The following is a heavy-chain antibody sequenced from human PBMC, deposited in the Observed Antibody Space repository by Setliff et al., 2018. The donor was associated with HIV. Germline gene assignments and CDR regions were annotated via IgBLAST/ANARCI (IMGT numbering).Heavy chain of an antibody. D-gene: IGHD3-10*01. CDR1: GGSISSTSYY. V-gene: IGHV4-39*07. CDR3: ARGLNSYGSGSYLPLGY. Sequence: PSETLSLTCTVSGGSISSTSYYWGWIRQPPGTGLEWIGSISSSGNTNYKESLKSRVTISIDTSKNQFSLKLNSVIAADTAVYYCARGLNSYGSGSYLPLGYWGQGTLVTVSS. CDR2: ISSSGNT. J-gene: IGHJ4*02.